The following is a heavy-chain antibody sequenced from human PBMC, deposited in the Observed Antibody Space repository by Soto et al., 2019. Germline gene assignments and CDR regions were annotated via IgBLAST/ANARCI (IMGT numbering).Heavy chain of an antibody. CDR3: ASDNYDGGGYYRYFDS. V-gene: IGHV1-18*01. CDR2: ISAYNGNT. J-gene: IGHJ4*02. D-gene: IGHD3-22*01. Sequence: ASVKVSCKASGYTFTSYGISWVRQAPGQGLEWMGWISAYNGNTNYAQKLQGRVTMTTDTSTSTAYMELRSLRSDDTAVYYCASDNYDGGGYYRYFDSGGRGPLVTVSA. CDR1: GYTFTSYG.